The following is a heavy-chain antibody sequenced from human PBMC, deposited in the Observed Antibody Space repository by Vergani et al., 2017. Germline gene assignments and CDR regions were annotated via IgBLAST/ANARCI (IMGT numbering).Heavy chain of an antibody. V-gene: IGHV1-46*03. CDR1: GYTFSNYY. CDR3: ARADYGILSGYRY. D-gene: IGHD3-9*01. J-gene: IGHJ4*02. CDR2: INPSGDHT. Sequence: HVQVVQSGAEVKKSGASVKVSCKTSGYTFSNYYMHWVRQAPGQGLEWMGIINPSGDHTNYAQKFQGRATMTRDTSTSTVYRERRSLRSEDTAIYYCARADYGILSGYRYWGQGTLVTVSA.